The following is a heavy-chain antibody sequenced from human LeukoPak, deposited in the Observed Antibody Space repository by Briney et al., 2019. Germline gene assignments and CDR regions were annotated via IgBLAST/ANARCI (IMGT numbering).Heavy chain of an antibody. CDR2: ISSFGSTI. Sequence: QPGGSLRLSCAASGFTFSSFEMNWVRQAPGKGLEWVSYISSFGSTIYYADSVKGRFTISRDNAKNSLYLQMNSLRAEDTAIYYCARGAATNLWPSDYWGQGTLVTVSS. CDR3: ARGAATNLWPSDY. D-gene: IGHD3-10*01. V-gene: IGHV3-48*03. CDR1: GFTFSSFE. J-gene: IGHJ4*02.